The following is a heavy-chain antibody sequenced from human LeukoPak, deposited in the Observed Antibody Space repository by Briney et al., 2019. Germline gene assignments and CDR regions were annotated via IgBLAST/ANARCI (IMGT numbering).Heavy chain of an antibody. CDR1: GFTFSSYS. CDR2: ISSSSSYI. D-gene: IGHD4-17*01. CDR3: ARDVATTVTTGFVY. J-gene: IGHJ4*02. V-gene: IGHV3-21*01. Sequence: GGSLRLSCAASGFTFSSYSMNCVRQAPGKGLEWVSSISSSSSYIYYADSVKGRFTISRDNAKNSLYLQMNSLRAEDTAVYYCARDVATTVTTGFVYWGQGTLVTVSS.